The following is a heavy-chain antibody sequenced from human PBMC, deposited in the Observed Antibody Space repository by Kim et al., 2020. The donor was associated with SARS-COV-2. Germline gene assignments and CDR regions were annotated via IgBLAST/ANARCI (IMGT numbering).Heavy chain of an antibody. D-gene: IGHD4-17*01. V-gene: IGHV4-39*01. CDR3: ARLLDDYGDYVPINWFDP. CDR1: GGSISSSSYY. CDR2: IYYSGST. Sequence: SETLSLTCTVSGGSISSSSYYWGWIRQPPGKGLEWIGSIYYSGSTYYNPSLKSRVTISVDTSKNQFSLKLSSVTAADTAAYYCARLLDDYGDYVPINWFDPWGQGTLVTVSS. J-gene: IGHJ5*02.